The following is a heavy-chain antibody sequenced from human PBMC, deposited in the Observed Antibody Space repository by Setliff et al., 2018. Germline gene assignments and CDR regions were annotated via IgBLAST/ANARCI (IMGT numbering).Heavy chain of an antibody. CDR2: INYSGSS. D-gene: IGHD1-26*01. V-gene: IGHV4-39*02. J-gene: IGHJ4*02. CDR3: ARSPSSGAYWNPRPFYSDY. Sequence: SETLSLTCAVSGGAIDNRYYWGWIRQPPGKGLDWIGNINYSGSSYYNPSLKSRVTISVDTSKNHFSLKVNSVTAADTALYYCARSPSSGAYWNPRPFYSDYWGQGTLVTVSS. CDR1: GGAIDNRYY.